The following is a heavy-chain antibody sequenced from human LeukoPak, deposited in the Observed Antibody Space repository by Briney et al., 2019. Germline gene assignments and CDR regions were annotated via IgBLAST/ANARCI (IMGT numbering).Heavy chain of an antibody. V-gene: IGHV4-34*01. CDR3: ARGKVVPAAMSGMDV. J-gene: IGHJ6*02. D-gene: IGHD2-2*01. Sequence: SETLSLTCAVYVGSLSGYYWSWIRQPQRKGREWIGEINHSASTNYNPSLKSRVTISVDTSKNQFSLKLSSVTAADTAVYYCARGKVVPAAMSGMDVWGQGTTVTVSS. CDR1: VGSLSGYY. CDR2: INHSAST.